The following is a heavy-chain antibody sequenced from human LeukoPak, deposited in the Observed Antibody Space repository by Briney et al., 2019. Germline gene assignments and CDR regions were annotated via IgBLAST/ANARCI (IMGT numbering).Heavy chain of an antibody. J-gene: IGHJ4*02. D-gene: IGHD1-26*01. V-gene: IGHV3-7*01. CDR2: IKQDGSEK. Sequence: GGSLRLSCAASGFTFTSYWMTWVRQAPGKGLEWVANIKQDGSEKYYVDSVKGRFTISSDNAKNSLYLQMDSLRVEDTAVYYCARVRGSQSFDYWGQGTLVTVSS. CDR3: ARVRGSQSFDY. CDR1: GFTFTSYW.